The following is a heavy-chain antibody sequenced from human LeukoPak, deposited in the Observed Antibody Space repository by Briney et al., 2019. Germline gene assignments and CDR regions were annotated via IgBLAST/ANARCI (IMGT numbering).Heavy chain of an antibody. D-gene: IGHD6-19*01. CDR2: IFPSDSDT. CDR1: GSSFTSFW. Sequence: GESLKISCQGSGSSFTSFWFGRVRQMPGKGLEWMGIIFPSDSDTRYSPSFQGQVTISADKSVTTAYPQWSSLKASDTAMYYCATVPGYWGQGTLVTVSS. V-gene: IGHV5-51*01. J-gene: IGHJ4*02. CDR3: ATVPGY.